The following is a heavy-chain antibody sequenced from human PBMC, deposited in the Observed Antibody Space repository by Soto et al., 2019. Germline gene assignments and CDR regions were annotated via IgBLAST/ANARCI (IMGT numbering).Heavy chain of an antibody. Sequence: EVQLAESGGGLVKPGGSLRLSCVASGFSFSGHTINWVRQAPGKGLEWVSSISSSSSYIYYADSVKGRFTVSRDNAEKSLYLQMNSLRAEDTAIYYCARCMGFDGSGYAFFDSWGQGTLVTVSS. CDR2: ISSSSSYI. V-gene: IGHV3-21*01. D-gene: IGHD3-10*01. J-gene: IGHJ4*02. CDR3: ARCMGFDGSGYAFFDS. CDR1: GFSFSGHT.